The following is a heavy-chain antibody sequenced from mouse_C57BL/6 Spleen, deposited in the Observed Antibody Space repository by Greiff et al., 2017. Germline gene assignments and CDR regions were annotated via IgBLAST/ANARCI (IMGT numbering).Heavy chain of an antibody. CDR2: IDPYDSYT. D-gene: IGHD3-3*01. Sequence: QVQLQQPGAELVMPGASVKLSCKASGYTFTSSWMHWVKQRPGQGLEWIGEIDPYDSYTNYNQKFKGKSTFTVDKSSSTAYMQRSSLTSEDSAVYYCARVMGTGFDYWGQGTTLTVSS. CDR3: ARVMGTGFDY. CDR1: GYTFTSSW. J-gene: IGHJ2*01. V-gene: IGHV1-69*01.